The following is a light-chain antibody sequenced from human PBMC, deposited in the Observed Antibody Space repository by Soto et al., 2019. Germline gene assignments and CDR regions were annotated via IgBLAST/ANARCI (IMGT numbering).Light chain of an antibody. CDR3: SSYTSSSTLVV. V-gene: IGLV2-14*01. J-gene: IGLJ1*01. CDR2: EVS. Sequence: QSALTQPASVSGSPGQSITISCTGTSSDVGGYNYVSWYQQHPGKAPKLMIYEVSNRPSGVSNRFSGSKSGNTASLTISGLQAEDEADYYCSSYTSSSTLVVLGTGTKLTV. CDR1: SSDVGGYNY.